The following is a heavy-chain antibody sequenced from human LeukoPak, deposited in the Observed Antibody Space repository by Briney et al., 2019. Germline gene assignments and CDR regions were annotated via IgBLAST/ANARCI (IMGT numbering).Heavy chain of an antibody. V-gene: IGHV3-23*01. Sequence: GGSLRLSCAASGFTFSSFWMNWVRQAPGKGLEWVSDISGSGDNTYYADSVKGRFTISKDNSKNTLYVQVNSLGTEDTAAYYCAKGSYYDSSGSFYFDYWGQGTLVTVSS. CDR3: AKGSYYDSSGSFYFDY. CDR1: GFTFSSFW. CDR2: ISGSGDNT. J-gene: IGHJ4*02. D-gene: IGHD3-22*01.